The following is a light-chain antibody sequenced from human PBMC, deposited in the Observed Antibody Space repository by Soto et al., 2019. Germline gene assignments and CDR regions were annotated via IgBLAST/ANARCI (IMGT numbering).Light chain of an antibody. Sequence: DMLWAEYPATSSWSPGVKATVAGRASQYITIYLAWYQQKPGQAPRLLIYDASNRATGIPARFSCSQSGTDLTLTITSLEPEHIAAYDRRHRADWPSTIGQGTRLEI. CDR3: RHRADWPST. CDR1: QYITIY. V-gene: IGKV3-11*01. J-gene: IGKJ5*01. CDR2: DAS.